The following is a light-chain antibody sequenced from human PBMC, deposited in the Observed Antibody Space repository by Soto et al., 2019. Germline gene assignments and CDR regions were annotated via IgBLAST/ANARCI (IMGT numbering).Light chain of an antibody. CDR1: SSNIGAGYD. CDR2: GNN. CDR3: QSYDSSLSAWV. V-gene: IGLV1-40*01. J-gene: IGLJ2*01. Sequence: QSVLTQPPSVSGAPGQRVTISCTGSSSNIGAGYDVHWYQQLPGTAPKLLIYGNNNRPSGVPDRSSGSKSGTSASLAITGLQAEDEADYYCQSYDSSLSAWVFGGGTQLTVL.